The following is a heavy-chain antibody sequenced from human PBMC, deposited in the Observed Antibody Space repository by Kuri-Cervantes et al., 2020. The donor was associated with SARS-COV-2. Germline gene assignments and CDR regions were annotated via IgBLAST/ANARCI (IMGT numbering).Heavy chain of an antibody. CDR3: ARAHAYDFWSGYSHWYFDL. V-gene: IGHV1-8*03. J-gene: IGHJ2*01. CDR1: GYTFTSYD. CDR2: MNPNSGNT. Sequence: GESLKISCKASGYTFTSYDINWVRQATGQGLEWMGWMNPNSGNTGYAQKFRGRVTITRNTSISTAYMELSSLRSEDTAVYYCARAHAYDFWSGYSHWYFDLWGRGTLVTVSS. D-gene: IGHD3-3*01.